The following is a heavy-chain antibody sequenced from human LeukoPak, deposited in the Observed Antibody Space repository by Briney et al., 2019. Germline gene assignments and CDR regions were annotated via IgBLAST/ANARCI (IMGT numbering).Heavy chain of an antibody. Sequence: KSSGTLSLTCTVSGDSISTYYWSWIRQPPGKGLEWIGCICNSGGTNYNPSLKSRVTISVDTSKNQFSLNLSSVTAADTAVYYCAKTGRPNNSGWYRWFDPWGQGTLVTVSS. J-gene: IGHJ5*02. CDR2: ICNSGGT. V-gene: IGHV4-4*09. CDR3: AKTGRPNNSGWYRWFDP. CDR1: GDSISTYY. D-gene: IGHD6-19*01.